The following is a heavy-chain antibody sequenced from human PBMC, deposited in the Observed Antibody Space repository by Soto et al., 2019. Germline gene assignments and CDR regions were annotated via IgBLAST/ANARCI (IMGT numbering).Heavy chain of an antibody. CDR2: ISSSGSTI. V-gene: IGHV3-11*01. J-gene: IGHJ4*02. D-gene: IGHD4-17*01. CDR1: GFTFNYYY. CDR3: ARAGDYGGLFDY. Sequence: PWGSLRLSCASSGFTFNYYYMSWIRQAPGKGLEWVSYISSSGSTIYYADSVKGRFTISRDNAKNSLYLQMNSLRAEDTAVYYCARAGDYGGLFDYWGQGTLVTVSS.